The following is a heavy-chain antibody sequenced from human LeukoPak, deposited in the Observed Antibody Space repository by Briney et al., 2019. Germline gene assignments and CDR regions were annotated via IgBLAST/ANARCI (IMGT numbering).Heavy chain of an antibody. V-gene: IGHV3-23*01. CDR1: GFTFSSYA. J-gene: IGHJ4*02. CDR3: AKVRAIRTIAAAGEADY. D-gene: IGHD6-13*01. CDR2: ISGSGGST. Sequence: GGSLRLSCAASGFTFSSYAMSWVRQAPGKGLEWVSAISGSGGSTYYADSVKGRFTISTDNSKNTLYLQMNSLRAEDTAVYYCAKVRAIRTIAAAGEADYWGQGTLVTVSS.